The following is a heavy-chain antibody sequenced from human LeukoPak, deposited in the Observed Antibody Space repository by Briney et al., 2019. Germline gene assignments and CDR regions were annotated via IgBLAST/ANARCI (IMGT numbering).Heavy chain of an antibody. V-gene: IGHV3-23*01. CDR3: AKGGVTVTGPEY. CDR2: ISDTGGGT. Sequence: GGTLRLSCAASGFTFSSYVLSWVRQAPGKGLEWVSRISDTGGGTYYADSVKGRFTISRDNSKNILYLQMSSLRAEDTAVYYCAKGGVTVTGPEYWGQGTLVTVSS. CDR1: GFTFSSYV. D-gene: IGHD4-23*01. J-gene: IGHJ4*02.